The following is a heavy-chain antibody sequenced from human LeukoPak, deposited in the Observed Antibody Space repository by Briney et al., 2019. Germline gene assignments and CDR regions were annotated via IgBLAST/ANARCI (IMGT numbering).Heavy chain of an antibody. CDR2: ISSDGTNT. CDR1: GFTFGSYA. V-gene: IGHV3-74*01. J-gene: IGHJ4*02. CDR3: ARDPGHSNYINDY. D-gene: IGHD4-11*01. Sequence: AGGSLRLSCAASGFTFGSYAMNWVRQAPGKGLVWVSRISSDGTNTNYADSVKGRFTISRDNAENTLYLQMTSLRAEDTAVYYCARDPGHSNYINDYWGQGTLVTVSS.